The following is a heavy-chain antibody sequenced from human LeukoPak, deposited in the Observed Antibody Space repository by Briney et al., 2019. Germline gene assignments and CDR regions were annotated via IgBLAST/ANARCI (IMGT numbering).Heavy chain of an antibody. CDR1: GGSISSSS. CDR3: ARGSPPDY. V-gene: IGHV3-30-3*01. CDR2: ISYDGSNK. Sequence: LSLTCTVSGGSISSSSYYWGWIRQAPGKGLEWVAVISYDGSNKFYADSVKGRFTISRDNSKNTLYLQMDSLRTEDTAVYYCARGSPPDYWGQGTLVTVSS. J-gene: IGHJ4*02.